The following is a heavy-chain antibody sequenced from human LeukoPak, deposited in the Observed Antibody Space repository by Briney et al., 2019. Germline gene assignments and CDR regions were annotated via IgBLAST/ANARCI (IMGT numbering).Heavy chain of an antibody. D-gene: IGHD3-9*01. CDR2: ISYDGSNK. Sequence: PGGSLRLSCAASGFTFSSYVMHWVRQAPGKGLEWVAVISYDGSNKYYADSVKGRFTISRDNSKNTLYLQMNSLRAEDTAVYYCARETTYYDILTGALDYWGQGTLVTVSS. CDR3: ARETTYYDILTGALDY. J-gene: IGHJ4*02. V-gene: IGHV3-30*04. CDR1: GFTFSSYV.